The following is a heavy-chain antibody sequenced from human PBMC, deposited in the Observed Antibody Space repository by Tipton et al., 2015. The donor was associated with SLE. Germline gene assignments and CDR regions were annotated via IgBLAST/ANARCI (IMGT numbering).Heavy chain of an antibody. CDR1: GFPFTGYG. V-gene: IGHV1-18*01. Sequence: QSGAEVKKPGASVKVSCKASGFPFTGYGLSWVRQAPGQGPEWLGWISSFNGNTNYAQKFQGRVTMTTDTSTNTAYMELRSLRSDDTAVYYCARDYYDSSGYFLKYFQYWGQGSLVTVSS. CDR2: ISSFNGNT. J-gene: IGHJ1*01. CDR3: ARDYYDSSGYFLKYFQY. D-gene: IGHD3-22*01.